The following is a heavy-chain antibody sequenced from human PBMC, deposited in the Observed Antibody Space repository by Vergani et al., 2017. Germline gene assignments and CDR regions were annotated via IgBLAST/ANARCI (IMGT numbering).Heavy chain of an antibody. Sequence: EVQLVESGGGLVQPGGSLRLSCAASGFIFSHYWMSWVRQAPGKGLEWVANINQDGSEKYYVDSVKGRFTISRDNSKNTLYLQMDGLRAEDTAVYYCAKEGHTSGKCGAYDYWGQGTLVTVSS. CDR1: GFIFSHYW. J-gene: IGHJ4*02. D-gene: IGHD2-15*01. CDR2: INQDGSEK. CDR3: AKEGHTSGKCGAYDY. V-gene: IGHV3-7*03.